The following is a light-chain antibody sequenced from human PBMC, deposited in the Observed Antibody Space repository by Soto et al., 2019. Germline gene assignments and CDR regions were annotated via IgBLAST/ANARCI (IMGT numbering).Light chain of an antibody. V-gene: IGKV3-15*01. Sequence: EIVVTQSPGTLSVSPGERVTLSCRASQSVGNNLAWHQQKPGQAPRLLIYGASTRATGCPARFSGSGSGTEFTLTISSLQSEDFAVYYCQQYNGWPITVGQRTRLEIK. CDR2: GAS. CDR3: QQYNGWPIT. CDR1: QSVGNN. J-gene: IGKJ5*01.